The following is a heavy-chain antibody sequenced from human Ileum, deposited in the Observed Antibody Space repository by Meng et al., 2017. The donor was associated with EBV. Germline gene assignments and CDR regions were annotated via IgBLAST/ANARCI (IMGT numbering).Heavy chain of an antibody. CDR1: GASISSNNW. Sequence: LQDAGPGLVESSGTLSLTCAVSGASISSNNWWSWVRQPPGKGLEWIGEIYHSGSTNYNPSFKSRVTMSVDKSKNQISLNLSSVTAADTAVYYCASGRDYAWHSWGRGTLVTVSS. CDR2: IYHSGST. V-gene: IGHV4-4*02. D-gene: IGHD4-17*01. CDR3: ASGRDYAWHS. J-gene: IGHJ4*02.